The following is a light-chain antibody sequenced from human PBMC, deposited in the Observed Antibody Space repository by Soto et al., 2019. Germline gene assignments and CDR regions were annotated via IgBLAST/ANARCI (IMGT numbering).Light chain of an antibody. V-gene: IGKV3-15*01. CDR1: QSISNN. Sequence: EIVLTQSPATLSLSPGERATLSCRASQSISNNVAWYQQKPGQAPRLLIYGASTRATGIPARFSGSWSGTEFTLTISSLQSEAFAVYYCQQYNNWPPITFGQVTRLEIK. CDR2: GAS. CDR3: QQYNNWPPIT. J-gene: IGKJ5*01.